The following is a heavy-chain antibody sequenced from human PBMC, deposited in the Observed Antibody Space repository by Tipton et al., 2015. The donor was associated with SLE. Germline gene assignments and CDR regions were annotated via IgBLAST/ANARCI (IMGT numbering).Heavy chain of an antibody. CDR3: AREGRREQLALDY. CDR2: INHSGST. Sequence: TLSLTCAVYGGSFSDFYWNWIRQPPGKGLEWIGEINHSGSTYYNPSLKSRVTISVDTSKNQFSLKLSSVTAADTAVYYCAREGRREQLALDYWGQGTLVTVSS. J-gene: IGHJ4*02. V-gene: IGHV4-34*01. D-gene: IGHD6-6*01. CDR1: GGSFSDFY.